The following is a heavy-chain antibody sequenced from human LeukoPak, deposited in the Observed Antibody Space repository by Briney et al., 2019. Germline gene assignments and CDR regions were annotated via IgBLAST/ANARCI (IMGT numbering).Heavy chain of an antibody. CDR3: ARDATPNFWSGYYKYYYGMDV. CDR1: GGTFSSYA. Sequence: SVKVSCKASGGTFSSYAISWVRQAPGQGLEWMGRIIPILGIANYAQKFQGRVTITADKSTSTAYMGLSSLRSEDTAVYYCARDATPNFWSGYYKYYYGMDVWGQGTTVTVSS. CDR2: IIPILGIA. D-gene: IGHD3-3*01. V-gene: IGHV1-69*04. J-gene: IGHJ6*02.